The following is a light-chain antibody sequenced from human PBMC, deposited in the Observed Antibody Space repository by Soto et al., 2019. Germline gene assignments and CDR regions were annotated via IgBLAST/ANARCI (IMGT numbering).Light chain of an antibody. Sequence: EIVMTPSPASPSLSPGEGATLSCRASQSVSNNLAWYQQKPGQAPRLLIYGASTGATGIPARFSGSGSGTDFTLTISSLQSEDFAVYYCQQYNNWPRGTLGQGTKV. J-gene: IGKJ1*01. CDR2: GAS. V-gene: IGKV3-15*01. CDR3: QQYNNWPRGT. CDR1: QSVSNN.